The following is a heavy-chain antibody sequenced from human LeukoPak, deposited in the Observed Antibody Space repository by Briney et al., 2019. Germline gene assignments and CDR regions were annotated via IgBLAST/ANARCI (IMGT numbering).Heavy chain of an antibody. J-gene: IGHJ4*02. CDR3: ARGGSKKRGGYYGY. CDR1: GGSFSGYY. V-gene: IGHV4-34*01. D-gene: IGHD3-10*01. CDR2: INHSGST. Sequence: SETLSLTCAVYGGSFSGYYRSWIRQPPGKGLEWIGEINHSGSTNYNPSLKSRVTISVDTSKNQFSLKLSSVTAADTAVYYCARGGSKKRGGYYGYWGQGTLVTVSS.